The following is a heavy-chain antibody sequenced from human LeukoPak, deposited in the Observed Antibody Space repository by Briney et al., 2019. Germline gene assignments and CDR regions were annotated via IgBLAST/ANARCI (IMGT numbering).Heavy chain of an antibody. CDR2: LRYDGGNK. CDR1: GFTFSSSG. Sequence: PGGSLRLSCAASGFTFSSSGMHWVRQVPGKGLEWVAFLRYDGGNKYYADSVKGRFTISRDNSKNTLYLQMNSLRAEDTAVYYCAKVGSSNWFDPWGQGTLVTVSS. V-gene: IGHV3-30*02. D-gene: IGHD6-6*01. CDR3: AKVGSSNWFDP. J-gene: IGHJ5*02.